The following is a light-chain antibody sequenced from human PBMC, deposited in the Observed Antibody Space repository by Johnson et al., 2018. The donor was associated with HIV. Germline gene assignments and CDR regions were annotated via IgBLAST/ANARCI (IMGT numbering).Light chain of an antibody. J-gene: IGLJ1*01. CDR1: SSNIGNNY. CDR3: GTWDSSLSVYV. Sequence: QSVLTQPSSVSAAPGQKVTISCSGSSSNIGNNYVSWYQQLPGTAPKLLIYENNKRPSGIPDRFSGSKSGTSATLGITGLQTGDEADYYCGTWDSSLSVYVFGTGTKVTVL. CDR2: ENN. V-gene: IGLV1-51*02.